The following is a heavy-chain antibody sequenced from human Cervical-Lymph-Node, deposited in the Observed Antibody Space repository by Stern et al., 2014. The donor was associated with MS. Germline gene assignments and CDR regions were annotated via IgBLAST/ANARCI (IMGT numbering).Heavy chain of an antibody. D-gene: IGHD6-13*01. V-gene: IGHV1-18*04. CDR2: ISEYNGNT. CDR1: GYTFPSYG. Sequence: VHLVQSGAEVKKPGASVNVSCQASGYTFPSYGISWGRQAPGPGLEWMVCISEYNGNTNYAQKLQGRVTMTTDTYTSTAYMELRSLRSDDTAVYYCAREQGRYSSLHVPDYWGQGTLVTVSS. J-gene: IGHJ4*02. CDR3: AREQGRYSSLHVPDY.